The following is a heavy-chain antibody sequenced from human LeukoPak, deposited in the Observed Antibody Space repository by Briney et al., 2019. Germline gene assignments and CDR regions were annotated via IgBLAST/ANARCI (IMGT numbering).Heavy chain of an antibody. CDR3: ARPDSSSPSMIDAFDI. Sequence: GESLKISCKGSGYIFTDSWIAWVRQMPGKGLEWMGIINPVNSDTVYSPSFQGQVTMSVDKSISTAYLQWSSLEASDTAIYYCARPDSSSPSMIDAFDIWGQGTMVTVSS. CDR2: INPVNSDT. D-gene: IGHD6-6*01. V-gene: IGHV5-51*01. J-gene: IGHJ3*02. CDR1: GYIFTDSW.